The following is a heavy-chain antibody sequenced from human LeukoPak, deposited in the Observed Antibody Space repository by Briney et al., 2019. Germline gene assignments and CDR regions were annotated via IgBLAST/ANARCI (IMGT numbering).Heavy chain of an antibody. CDR1: GGTFSSYA. CDR3: ATTYSGSYYIGFDI. Sequence: ASVKVSCKASGGTFSSYAISWVRQAPGQGLEWMGGIIPIFGTANYAQKFQGRVTITTDESTSTAYMELSSLRSEDTAVYYCATTYSGSYYIGFDIWGQGTMVTVSS. CDR2: IIPIFGTA. J-gene: IGHJ3*02. D-gene: IGHD1-26*01. V-gene: IGHV1-69*05.